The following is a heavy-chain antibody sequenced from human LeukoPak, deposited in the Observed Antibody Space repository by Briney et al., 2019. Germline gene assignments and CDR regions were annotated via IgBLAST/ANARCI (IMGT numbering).Heavy chain of an antibody. D-gene: IGHD1-26*01. CDR2: ISAYNGKT. Sequence: ASVKVSCKASGFSFSSYGFSWVRRAPGQGLEWMGWISAYNGKTNYAQKFQGRVTMTTDTSTTTVYMDLRSLGSDDTAVYFCARGGALTSFDSWGQGTLITVSS. CDR1: GFSFSSYG. CDR3: ARGGALTSFDS. J-gene: IGHJ4*02. V-gene: IGHV1-18*01.